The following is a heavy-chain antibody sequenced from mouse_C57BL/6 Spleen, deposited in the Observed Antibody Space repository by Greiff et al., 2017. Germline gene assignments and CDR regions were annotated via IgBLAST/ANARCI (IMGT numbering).Heavy chain of an antibody. CDR3: AREGELYAMDG. Sequence: VHLVESGPELVKPGASVKISCKASGYAFSSSWMNWVKQRPGKGLEWIGRIYPGDGDTNYNGKFKGKATLTADKSSSTAYMQLSSLRSEDTAVYFCAREGELYAMDGWGQGTSGTVAS. CDR2: IYPGDGDT. J-gene: IGHJ4*01. CDR1: GYAFSSSW. V-gene: IGHV1-82*01.